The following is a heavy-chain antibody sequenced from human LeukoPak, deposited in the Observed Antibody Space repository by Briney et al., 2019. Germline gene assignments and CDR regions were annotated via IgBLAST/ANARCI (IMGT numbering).Heavy chain of an antibody. CDR3: AKDRDYGDYFDY. V-gene: IGHV3-33*06. CDR2: IWYDGSNE. D-gene: IGHD4/OR15-4a*01. Sequence: GGSLRLSCVASGFTFSTYGMHWVRQAPGKGLEWVAVIWYDGSNEYYADSVTGRFTISRDNSKNTLSLQMNSLRAEDTAVYYCAKDRDYGDYFDYWGQGTLVTVSS. CDR1: GFTFSTYG. J-gene: IGHJ4*02.